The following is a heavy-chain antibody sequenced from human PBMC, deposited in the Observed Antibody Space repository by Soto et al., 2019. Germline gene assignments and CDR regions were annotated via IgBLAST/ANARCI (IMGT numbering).Heavy chain of an antibody. CDR3: ARESEDLTSNFDY. CDR1: GFTFTRYS. J-gene: IGHJ4*02. Sequence: GGSLRLSCAASGFTFTRYSMNWIRQAPGKGLEWVSSISSTTNYIYYGDSMKGRFTISRDNAKNSLYLEMNSLRAEDTAVYYCARESEDLTSNFDYWGQGTLVTVSS. V-gene: IGHV3-21*06. CDR2: ISSTTNYI.